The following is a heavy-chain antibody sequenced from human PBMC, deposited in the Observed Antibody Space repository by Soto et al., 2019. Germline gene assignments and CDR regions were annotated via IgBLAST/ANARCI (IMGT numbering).Heavy chain of an antibody. CDR3: ARDRRGLHYDFWSGLDV. CDR1: GASISSGRSY. Sequence: SETLSLTCTVSGASISSGRSYWSWIRQHPGKGLEWIGYMFYSGSTYYHPSLKSRVTISVDTSKNQFSLKLSSVTAADTAVYYCARDRRGLHYDFWSGLDVWGQGTTVTVSS. V-gene: IGHV4-31*03. CDR2: MFYSGST. J-gene: IGHJ6*02. D-gene: IGHD3-3*01.